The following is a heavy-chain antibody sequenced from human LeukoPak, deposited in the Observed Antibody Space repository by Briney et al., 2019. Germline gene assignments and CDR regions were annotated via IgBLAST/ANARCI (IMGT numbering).Heavy chain of an antibody. CDR2: ISDSGYNT. CDR3: ARSLGNGFPYYFDY. V-gene: IGHV3-23*01. Sequence: GGSLRLSCAASRFTFSSFAMSWVRQAPGKGLEWVSTISDSGYNTYYADSVKGRFTISRDISKNTLYLQMNSLRADDTAIYYCARSLGNGFPYYFDYWGQGTLVTVSS. CDR1: RFTFSSFA. D-gene: IGHD5-24*01. J-gene: IGHJ4*02.